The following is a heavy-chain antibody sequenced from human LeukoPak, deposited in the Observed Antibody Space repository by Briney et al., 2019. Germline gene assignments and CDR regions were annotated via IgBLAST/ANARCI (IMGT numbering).Heavy chain of an antibody. V-gene: IGHV4-4*07. J-gene: IGHJ4*02. D-gene: IGHD5-18*01. Sequence: SETLSLTCTVSGGSISGYYWNWIRQPAGKGLEWIGRIYTSGNTNYNPSLNSRVTMSVDTSKNQFFLKLFSVTAADTAVYYCARDLGGYNYGYSFDFWGQGTLVTVSS. CDR1: GGSISGYY. CDR2: IYTSGNT. CDR3: ARDLGGYNYGYSFDF.